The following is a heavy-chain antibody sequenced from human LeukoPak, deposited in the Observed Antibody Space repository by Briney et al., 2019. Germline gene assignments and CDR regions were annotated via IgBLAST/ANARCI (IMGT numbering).Heavy chain of an antibody. V-gene: IGHV3-30*18. Sequence: GRSLRLSCAASGFTLSSYDMHWVRQAPGKGLEWVAVISYDGSNKYYADSVKGRFTISRDNSKNTLYLQMNNLRAEDSARYYCAKDRSSSGENFDYWGQGTLVTVSS. CDR1: GFTLSSYD. CDR3: AKDRSSSGENFDY. J-gene: IGHJ4*02. D-gene: IGHD6-19*01. CDR2: ISYDGSNK.